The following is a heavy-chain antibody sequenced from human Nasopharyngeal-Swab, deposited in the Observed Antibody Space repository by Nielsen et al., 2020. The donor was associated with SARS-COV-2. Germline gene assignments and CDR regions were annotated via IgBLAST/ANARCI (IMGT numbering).Heavy chain of an antibody. D-gene: IGHD3-22*01. Sequence: SVKVSCKASGGTFNNYTINWVRQAPGQGLEWMGGIIPIFGTANYAQKFQGRVTITADESTSTAYMELSSLRSEDTAVYYCARGLKTYYYDSSGYYSFDYWGQGTLVTVSS. CDR3: ARGLKTYYYDSSGYYSFDY. J-gene: IGHJ4*02. CDR2: IIPIFGTA. CDR1: GGTFNNYT. V-gene: IGHV1-69*13.